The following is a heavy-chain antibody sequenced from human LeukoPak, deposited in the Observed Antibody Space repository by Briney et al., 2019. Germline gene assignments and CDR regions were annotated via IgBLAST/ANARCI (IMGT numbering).Heavy chain of an antibody. J-gene: IGHJ5*02. CDR1: GFTFDDYA. D-gene: IGHD6-13*01. Sequence: PGRSLRLSCAASGFTFDDYAMHWVRHAPGKGLEWVTGISWNSGSIGYADSVKGRFTISRDNAKNSLYLQMDSLRAEDTALYYCAKDFDIAAAGTLWFDPWGQGTLVTVSS. CDR2: ISWNSGSI. V-gene: IGHV3-9*01. CDR3: AKDFDIAAAGTLWFDP.